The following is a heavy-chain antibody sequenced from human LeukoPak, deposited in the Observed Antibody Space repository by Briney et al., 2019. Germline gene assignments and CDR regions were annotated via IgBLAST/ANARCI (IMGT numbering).Heavy chain of an antibody. J-gene: IGHJ4*02. CDR3: ARDSHDSSGYYYDLNFDY. V-gene: IGHV3-48*01. CDR1: GFTFSSYW. D-gene: IGHD3-22*01. CDR2: ISSSSSTI. Sequence: GGSLRLSCAASGFTFSSYWMSWVRQAPGKGLEWASYISSSSSTIYYADSVKGRFTISRDNAKNSLYLQMNSLRAEDTAVYYCARDSHDSSGYYYDLNFDYWGQGTLVTVSS.